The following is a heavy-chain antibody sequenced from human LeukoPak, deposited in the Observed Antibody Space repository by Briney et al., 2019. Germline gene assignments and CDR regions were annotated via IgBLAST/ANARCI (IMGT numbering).Heavy chain of an antibody. V-gene: IGHV4-4*07. D-gene: IGHD6-13*01. Sequence: SENLSLNSIGSSVSISGFYWRRIGQAAGKGLEWIGRIYTIGTNNYNPSPRSRFPMSATTSKAQFTLRLGSLTAGEPPVFSCARVLYSSNWAFDSWGQGTLVTVSS. J-gene: IGHJ4*02. CDR1: SVSISGFY. CDR3: ARVLYSSNWAFDS. CDR2: IYTIGTN.